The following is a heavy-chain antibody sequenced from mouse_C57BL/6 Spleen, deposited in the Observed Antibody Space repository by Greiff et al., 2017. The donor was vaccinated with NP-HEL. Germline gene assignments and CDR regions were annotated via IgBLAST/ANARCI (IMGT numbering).Heavy chain of an antibody. Sequence: VQLQQPGAELVKPGASVKLSCKASGYTFTSYWMHWVKQRPGQGLEWIGMIHPNSGSTNYNEKFKSKATLTVDKSSSTAYMQLSSLTSEDSAVYYCARGHDYDAPWFAYWGQGTLVTVSA. V-gene: IGHV1-64*01. J-gene: IGHJ3*01. CDR2: IHPNSGST. CDR1: GYTFTSYW. D-gene: IGHD2-4*01. CDR3: ARGHDYDAPWFAY.